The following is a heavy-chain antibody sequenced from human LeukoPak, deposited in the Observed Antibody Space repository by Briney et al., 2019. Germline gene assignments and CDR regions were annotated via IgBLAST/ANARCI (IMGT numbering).Heavy chain of an antibody. V-gene: IGHV1-2*02. CDR3: ARVGDPTWFYYYMDV. J-gene: IGHJ6*03. CDR1: GYTFTSYG. D-gene: IGHD3-10*01. CDR2: INPNSGGT. Sequence: GASVKVSCKASGYTFTSYGISWVRQAPGQGLEWMGWINPNSGGTKYEQKFQGRVTMTRDTSISTAYMELSRLRSDDTAVYYCARVGDPTWFYYYMDVWGRGTSVTVSS.